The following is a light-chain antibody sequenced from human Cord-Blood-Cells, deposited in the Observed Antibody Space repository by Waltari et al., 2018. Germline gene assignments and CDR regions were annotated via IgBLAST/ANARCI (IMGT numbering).Light chain of an antibody. V-gene: IGLV2-8*01. Sequence: QSALTQPPSASGSPGQSVTISCTGTSSDVGGYNYVSWYQQHPGKAPKLMIYEVSKRPSGVPDRFSGYKSGNTASLTVSGLQAEDEADYYCSSYAGSNNFVVFGGGTKLTGL. CDR2: EVS. CDR3: SSYAGSNNFVV. J-gene: IGLJ2*01. CDR1: SSDVGGYNY.